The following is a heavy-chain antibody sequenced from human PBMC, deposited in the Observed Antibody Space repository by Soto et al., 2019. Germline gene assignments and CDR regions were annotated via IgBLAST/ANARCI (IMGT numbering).Heavy chain of an antibody. D-gene: IGHD1-1*01. CDR1: GFTFSSYS. CDR3: ARTSNWNDGFYYGMDV. V-gene: IGHV3-48*02. J-gene: IGHJ6*02. CDR2: ISSSSSTI. Sequence: EVQLVESGGGLVQPGGSLRLSCAASGFTFSSYSMNWVRQAPGKGLEWVSYISSSSSTIYYADSVKGRFTISRDNAKNXLYLQMNSLRDEDTAVYYCARTSNWNDGFYYGMDVWGQGTTVTVSS.